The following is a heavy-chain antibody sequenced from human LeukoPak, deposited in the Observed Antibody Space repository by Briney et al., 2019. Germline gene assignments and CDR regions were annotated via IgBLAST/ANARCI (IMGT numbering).Heavy chain of an antibody. D-gene: IGHD2-15*01. Sequence: GGSLRLSCAASGFTFSSYSMNWVRQAPGKGLEWVSSISSSSSYIYYADSVKGRFTISRDNAKNSLYLQMNSLRAEDTAVYYCARAPLGYCSGGNCYDLDYWGQGTLVTVSS. J-gene: IGHJ4*02. CDR1: GFTFSSYS. CDR3: ARAPLGYCSGGNCYDLDY. V-gene: IGHV3-21*01. CDR2: ISSSSSYI.